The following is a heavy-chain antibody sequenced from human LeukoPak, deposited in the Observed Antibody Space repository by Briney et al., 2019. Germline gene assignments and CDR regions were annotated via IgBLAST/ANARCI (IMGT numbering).Heavy chain of an antibody. CDR1: GFTFSTYW. CDR3: ARDQGSFDY. Sequence: PGGSLRLSCVASGFTFSTYWMHWVRQAPGKGLLWVSRLSGDGSSTKYADSLKGRFTISRDNAKDTVYLQMNSLRAEDTAVYYCARDQGSFDYWGQGTLVTVSS. J-gene: IGHJ4*02. CDR2: LSGDGSST. V-gene: IGHV3-74*03.